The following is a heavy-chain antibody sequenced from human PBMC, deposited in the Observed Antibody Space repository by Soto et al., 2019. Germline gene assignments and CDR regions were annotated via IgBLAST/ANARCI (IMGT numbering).Heavy chain of an antibody. CDR3: ARTSTFGGVIVIPYYFDY. Sequence: SESLSITCAVSGGSISSGGYYWSWIRQHPGKGLEWIGYIYYSGSTYYNPSLKSRVTISVDTSKNQFSLKLSSVTAADTAVYYCARTSTFGGVIVIPYYFDYWGHGTLVTVSS. J-gene: IGHJ4*01. CDR1: GGSISSGGYY. CDR2: IYYSGST. V-gene: IGHV4-31*11. D-gene: IGHD3-16*02.